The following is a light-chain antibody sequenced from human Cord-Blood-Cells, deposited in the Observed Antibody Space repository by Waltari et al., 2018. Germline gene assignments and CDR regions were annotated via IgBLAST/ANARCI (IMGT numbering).Light chain of an antibody. CDR1: QSVSSN. V-gene: IGKV3D-15*01. Sequence: EIVMTQSPATLSVSPGERATLSCRASQSVSSNLAWYQQKPGQAPRLLIYGASTRATGIQARFSSSGSGSEFTRTISSLHSEDFAVYYCQQYNNWPPFTFGPGTKVDIK. CDR3: QQYNNWPPFT. J-gene: IGKJ3*01. CDR2: GAS.